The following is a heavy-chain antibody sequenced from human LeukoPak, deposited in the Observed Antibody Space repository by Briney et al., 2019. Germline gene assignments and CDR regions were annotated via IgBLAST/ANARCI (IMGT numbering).Heavy chain of an antibody. D-gene: IGHD4-23*01. CDR3: TREMMTVAYYFDY. CDR2: IRSKAYGGTT. Sequence: GVLRLSCTASGFTFGDYAMSWFRQAPGKGLEWVGFIRSKAYGGTTEYAASVKGRFTISRDDSKSIAYLQMNSLKTEDTAVYYCTREMMTVAYYFDYWGQGTLVTVSS. V-gene: IGHV3-49*03. CDR1: GFTFGDYA. J-gene: IGHJ4*02.